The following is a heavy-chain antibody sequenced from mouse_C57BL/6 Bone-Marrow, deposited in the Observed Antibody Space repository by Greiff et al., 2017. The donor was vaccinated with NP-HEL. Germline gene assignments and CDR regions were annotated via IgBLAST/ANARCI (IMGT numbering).Heavy chain of an antibody. CDR2: IDPEDGDT. V-gene: IGHV14-1*01. D-gene: IGHD2-1*01. CDR1: GFTFNDYY. CDR3: TTPDGNGDYYAMDY. J-gene: IGHJ4*01. Sequence: EVQLQQPGAELVRPGASVKLSCTASGFTFNDYYMHWVKQRPEQGLEWIGRIDPEDGDTDYAPKFQGKATMTADTSSNTAYLQLSSLTSADTAVYDCTTPDGNGDYYAMDYWGQGTSVTVSS.